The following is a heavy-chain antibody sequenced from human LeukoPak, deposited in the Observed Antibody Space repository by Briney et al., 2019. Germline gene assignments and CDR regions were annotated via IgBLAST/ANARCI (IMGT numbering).Heavy chain of an antibody. CDR1: GFTFSSYA. J-gene: IGHJ4*02. V-gene: IGHV3-23*01. D-gene: IGHD3-10*01. Sequence: PGGSLRLSCAASGFTFSSYAMNWVRQAPGKGLEWVSTISGSGGSTYYADSVKGRFTISIDNSKNTLYLQMNSLRAEDTAVYYCASWPGSWYGEDSWGQGTLVTVSS. CDR3: ASWPGSWYGEDS. CDR2: ISGSGGST.